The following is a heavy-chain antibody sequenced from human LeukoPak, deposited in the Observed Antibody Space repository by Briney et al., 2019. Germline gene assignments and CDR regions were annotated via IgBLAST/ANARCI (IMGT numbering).Heavy chain of an antibody. CDR3: AKGGRYAYFLDY. Sequence: GGSLSLSCAASGFIFSDYWMHWVRQGPGKGLVWVSRIKSDGSSTSYAESVKGRFTISRDNAKNTVYVHMNSLRDEDTAVYYCAKGGRYAYFLDYWGQGTLVTVSS. V-gene: IGHV3-74*01. D-gene: IGHD3-16*01. CDR1: GFIFSDYW. CDR2: IKSDGSST. J-gene: IGHJ4*02.